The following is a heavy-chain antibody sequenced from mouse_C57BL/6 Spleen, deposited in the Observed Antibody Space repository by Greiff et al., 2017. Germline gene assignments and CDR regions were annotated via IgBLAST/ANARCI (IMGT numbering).Heavy chain of an antibody. D-gene: IGHD1-1*01. CDR1: GYAFTNYL. Sequence: QVQLQQSGAELVRPGTSVKVSCKASGYAFTNYLIEWVKQRPGQGLEWIGVINPGCGGTNYNEKFKGKATLTADKASSTAYMQLSSVTSEDSAVYFGARGGIYYGSSYGFAYWGQGTLVTVSA. J-gene: IGHJ3*01. CDR2: INPGCGGT. V-gene: IGHV1-54*01. CDR3: ARGGIYYGSSYGFAY.